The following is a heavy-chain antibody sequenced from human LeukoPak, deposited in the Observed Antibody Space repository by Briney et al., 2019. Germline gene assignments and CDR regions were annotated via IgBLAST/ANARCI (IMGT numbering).Heavy chain of an antibody. V-gene: IGHV4-30-4*02. CDR2: IYYSGST. J-gene: IGHJ6*02. CDR1: GGSISSGDYY. Sequence: PSETLSLTCTVSGGSISSGDYYWSWIRQPPGKGLEWIGYIYYSGSTYYNPSLKSRVTISVDTSKNQFSLKLSSVTAADTAVYYCARVGPRSSSWQYYYGMDVWGQGTTVTVSS. D-gene: IGHD6-13*01. CDR3: ARVGPRSSSWQYYYGMDV.